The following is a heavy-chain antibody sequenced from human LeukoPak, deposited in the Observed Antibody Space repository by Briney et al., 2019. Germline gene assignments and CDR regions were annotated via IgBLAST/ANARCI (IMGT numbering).Heavy chain of an antibody. CDR2: IYHSGST. CDR1: GYSSSSGYY. CDR3: ARQLTVGGDAFDI. D-gene: IGHD4-11*01. V-gene: IGHV4-38-2*01. J-gene: IGHJ3*02. Sequence: SETLSLTCAVSGYSSSSGYYWGWIRQPPGKGLEWIGSIYHSGSTYYNPSLKSRVTISVDTSKNQFSLKLSSVTAADTAVYYCARQLTVGGDAFDIWGQGTMVTVSS.